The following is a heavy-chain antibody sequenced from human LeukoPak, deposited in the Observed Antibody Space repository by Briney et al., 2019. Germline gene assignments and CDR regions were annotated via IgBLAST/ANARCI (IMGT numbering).Heavy chain of an antibody. CDR2: INPNSGGT. D-gene: IGHD3-10*01. J-gene: IGHJ5*02. CDR1: GYTFTGYY. Sequence: GASVKVSCKASGYTFTGYYMHWVRQAPGQGLEWMGWINPNSGGTNYAQKFQGRVTMTRDTSISTAYMELSRLRSDDTAVYYCARARYYYGSGSYVFDPWGQGTLVTVSS. V-gene: IGHV1-2*02. CDR3: ARARYYYGSGSYVFDP.